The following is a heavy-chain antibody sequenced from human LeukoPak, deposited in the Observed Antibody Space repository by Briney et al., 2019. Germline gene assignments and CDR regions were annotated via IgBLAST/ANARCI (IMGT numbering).Heavy chain of an antibody. V-gene: IGHV3-33*06. J-gene: IGHJ4*02. Sequence: SGGSLRLSCAASGFTFRSHGMHWVRQAPGKGLEWVAGIWYDGSNEDYADSVKGRFTISRDNSKNTLYLQMNSLRAEDTAVYYCAKDLGSIAAAGNVFGYFDYWGQGTLVTVSS. CDR1: GFTFRSHG. D-gene: IGHD6-13*01. CDR3: AKDLGSIAAAGNVFGYFDY. CDR2: IWYDGSNE.